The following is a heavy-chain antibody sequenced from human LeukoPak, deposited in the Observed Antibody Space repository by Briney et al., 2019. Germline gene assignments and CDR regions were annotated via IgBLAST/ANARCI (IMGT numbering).Heavy chain of an antibody. CDR3: ARDRLWFGEQCYYMDV. CDR1: GYTFTSYY. J-gene: IGHJ6*03. V-gene: IGHV1-46*01. CDR2: INPSGGST. D-gene: IGHD3-10*01. Sequence: ASVKVSCKASGYTFTSYYMHWVRRAPGQGLEWMGIINPSGGSTSYAQKFQGRVTMTRDTSTSTVYMELSSLRSEDTAVYYCARDRLWFGEQCYYMDVWGKGTTVTVSS.